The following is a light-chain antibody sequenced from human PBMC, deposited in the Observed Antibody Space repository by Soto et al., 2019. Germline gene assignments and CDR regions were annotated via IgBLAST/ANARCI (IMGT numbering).Light chain of an antibody. V-gene: IGLV2-23*03. CDR1: SSDGGSDNL. Sequence: QSALTRPASVPACPGQQITISFTGTSSDGGSDNLVAWYQQHPGKAPKLMMYEGSKRPSGVSNRFSGSKSGNPASLTISGLQAEDEADYSCCSPAGSSTFHVFGTGPKLT. J-gene: IGLJ1*01. CDR3: CSPAGSSTFHV. CDR2: EGS.